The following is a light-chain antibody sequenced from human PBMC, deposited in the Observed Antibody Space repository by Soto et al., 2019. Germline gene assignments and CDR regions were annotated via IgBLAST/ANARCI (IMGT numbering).Light chain of an antibody. Sequence: IVMTQSPVTLSVSAGERAAMTXTASQSFNDNVAWYQQQRVXXPRIXXXGEXTRATGIPARFSGSGSGKEFTLTISSLQSEDFSVYYCQQYNNWLPITFGQGTRLEIK. J-gene: IGKJ5*01. V-gene: IGKV3-15*01. CDR2: GEX. CDR3: QQYNNWLPIT. CDR1: QSFNDN.